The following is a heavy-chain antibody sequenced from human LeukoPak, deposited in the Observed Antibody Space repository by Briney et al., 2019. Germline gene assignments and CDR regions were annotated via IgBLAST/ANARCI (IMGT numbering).Heavy chain of an antibody. CDR3: ARDLAGIAARTPTYVDY. Sequence: ASVKVSCKASGYTFTSYDINWVRQATGQGLEWMGWINPNSGGTNYAQKFQGRVTMTRDTSISTAYMELSRLRSDDTAVYYCARDLAGIAARTPTYVDYWGQGALVTVSS. D-gene: IGHD6-6*01. V-gene: IGHV1-2*02. J-gene: IGHJ4*02. CDR2: INPNSGGT. CDR1: GYTFTSYD.